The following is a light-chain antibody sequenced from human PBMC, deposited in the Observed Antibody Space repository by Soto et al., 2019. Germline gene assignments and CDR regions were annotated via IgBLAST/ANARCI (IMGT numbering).Light chain of an antibody. CDR3: QQYQSYWT. V-gene: IGKV1-5*01. CDR2: DAS. J-gene: IGKJ1*01. CDR1: QSISSW. Sequence: DIQMTQSPSTLSASLGDRVIITCRASQSISSWLAWYQQKPGKVPNLLIYDASNLESGVPSRFSGSGSGTEFTLTISSLQPDDFATYYCQQYQSYWTFGQGTKV.